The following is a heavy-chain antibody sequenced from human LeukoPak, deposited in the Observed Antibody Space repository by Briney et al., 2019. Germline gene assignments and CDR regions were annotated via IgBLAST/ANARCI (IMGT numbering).Heavy chain of an antibody. CDR3: AKYLGAGGFDP. CDR2: ISSSSSTI. D-gene: IGHD1-26*01. V-gene: IGHV3-48*04. J-gene: IGHJ5*02. Sequence: GGSLRLSCAASGFTFSSYSMNWVRQTPGKGLEWVSYISSSSSTIYYADSVKGRFTISRDNAKNSLYLQMNSLRAEDTAVYYCAKYLGAGGFDPWGQGTLVTVSS. CDR1: GFTFSSYS.